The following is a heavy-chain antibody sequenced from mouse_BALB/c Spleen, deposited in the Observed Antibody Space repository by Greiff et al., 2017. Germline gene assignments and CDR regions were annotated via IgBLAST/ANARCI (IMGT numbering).Heavy chain of an antibody. D-gene: IGHD4-1*01. J-gene: IGHJ3*01. CDR1: GFTFSSYA. Sequence: EVQLVESGGGLVKPGGSLKLSCAASGFTFSSYAMSWVRQTPEKRLEWVASICSGGSTYYPDSVKGRFTISRDNARNILYLQMSSLRSEDTAMYYCAREDQTAWFAYWGQGTLVTVSA. CDR2: ICSGGST. CDR3: AREDQTAWFAY. V-gene: IGHV5-6-5*01.